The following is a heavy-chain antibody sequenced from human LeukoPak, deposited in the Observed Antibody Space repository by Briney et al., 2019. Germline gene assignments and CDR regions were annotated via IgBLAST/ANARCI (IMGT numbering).Heavy chain of an antibody. CDR3: ARGITMVRGVIITSDAFDI. V-gene: IGHV1-2*02. CDR1: GYTFTGYY. Sequence: ASVKVSCKASGYTFTGYYMHWVRQAPGQGLEWMGWINPNSGGTNYAQKFQGRVTMTTDTSTSTAYMELRSLRSDDTAVYYCARGITMVRGVIITSDAFDIWGQGTMVTVSS. J-gene: IGHJ3*02. D-gene: IGHD3-10*01. CDR2: INPNSGGT.